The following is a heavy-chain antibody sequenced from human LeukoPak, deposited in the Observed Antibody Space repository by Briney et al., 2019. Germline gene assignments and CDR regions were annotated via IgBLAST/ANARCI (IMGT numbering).Heavy chain of an antibody. J-gene: IGHJ4*02. D-gene: IGHD3-22*01. CDR2: IWYDGSNK. Sequence: PGGSLRLSCAASGFTFSSYGMHWVRQAPGKGLEWVAVIWYDGSNKYYADSVKGRFTISRDNSKNTLYLQMNSLRAEDTAVYYCAKGDSSGLMHLPNDYWGQGTLVTVSS. V-gene: IGHV3-33*06. CDR1: GFTFSSYG. CDR3: AKGDSSGLMHLPNDY.